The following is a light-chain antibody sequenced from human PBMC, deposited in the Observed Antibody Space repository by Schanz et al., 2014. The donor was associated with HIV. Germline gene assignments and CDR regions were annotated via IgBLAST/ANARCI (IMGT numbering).Light chain of an antibody. CDR2: GAS. CDR3: QQYGSSPPT. V-gene: IGKV3-20*01. J-gene: IGKJ3*01. CDR1: QSVGSV. Sequence: EIVLTQSPATLSLSPGERATLSCRASQSVGSVLAWYQQKPGQAPRLLISGASSRATGIPDRFSGSGSGTDFTLTVSRLEPEDFAVYYCQQYGSSPPTFGPGTKVDIK.